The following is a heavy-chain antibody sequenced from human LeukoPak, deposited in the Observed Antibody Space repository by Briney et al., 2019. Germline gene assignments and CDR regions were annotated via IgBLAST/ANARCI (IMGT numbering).Heavy chain of an antibody. CDR1: GFTFSSYA. CDR3: AKDSPDTAMGYYYYYGMDV. V-gene: IGHV3-23*01. J-gene: IGHJ6*02. D-gene: IGHD5-18*01. CDR2: ISGSGGST. Sequence: PGGSLRLSCAASGFTFSSYAMSSVRQAPGEGLEWVSAISGSGGSTYYADSVKGRFTISRHNSKNALYLQMNSVRAEDTAVYYCAKDSPDTAMGYYYYYGMDVWGQGTTVTVSS.